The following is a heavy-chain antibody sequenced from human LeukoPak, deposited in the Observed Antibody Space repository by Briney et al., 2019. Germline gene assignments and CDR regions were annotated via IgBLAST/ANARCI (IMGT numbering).Heavy chain of an antibody. CDR2: IDSSGGT. D-gene: IGHD3-22*01. V-gene: IGHV3-53*01. Sequence: GRSLRLSCAASGFAVSSNYMSWVRQAPGKGLEWVSVIDSSGGTYYADSVRGRFTISRDNSKNTLYLQMNSLRVEDMALYYCARDSISSGSMDLWGQGTLVTVS. J-gene: IGHJ4*02. CDR1: GFAVSSNY. CDR3: ARDSISSGSMDL.